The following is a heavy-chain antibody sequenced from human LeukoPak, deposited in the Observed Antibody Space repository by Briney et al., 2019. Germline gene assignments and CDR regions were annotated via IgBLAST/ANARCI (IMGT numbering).Heavy chain of an antibody. CDR3: ARALPIYHYNYGMDV. J-gene: IGHJ6*02. CDR2: IYNTGIT. Sequence: SETLSLTCTVSGGPISNYYLNWIRQPPGKGLEWIGSIYNTGITNYNPALKSRVTISGDTSKNQFSLKLTSVTAADTAVYWCARALPIYHYNYGMDVWGQGTTVTVSS. CDR1: GGPISNYY. V-gene: IGHV4-59*01.